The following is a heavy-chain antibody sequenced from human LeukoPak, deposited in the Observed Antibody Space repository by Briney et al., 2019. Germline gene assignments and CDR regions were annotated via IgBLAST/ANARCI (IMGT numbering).Heavy chain of an antibody. CDR1: GGSFNGYY. Sequence: PSETLSLTCAVYGGSFNGYYWSWIRQPPGKGLEWIGDINHSGSTNYNPSLKSRVTMSVDTSKNQFSLKVRSMTAADTAMYYCARTSYYGSGTWYFDLWGRGTLVSVSS. CDR2: INHSGST. D-gene: IGHD3-10*01. V-gene: IGHV4-34*01. J-gene: IGHJ2*01. CDR3: ARTSYYGSGTWYFDL.